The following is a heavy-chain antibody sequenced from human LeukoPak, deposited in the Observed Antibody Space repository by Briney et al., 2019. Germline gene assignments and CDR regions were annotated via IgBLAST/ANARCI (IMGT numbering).Heavy chain of an antibody. CDR3: MRDPTDTSGRYAYFDY. D-gene: IGHD6-19*01. CDR2: ISCYNGDT. Sequence: ASVKVSCKASGYTFTHHGISWVRQAPGQGLEWMGWISCYNGDTNYAQKFQGRVTMSTDTSTSTAYLELTGLRSDGTAVYYCMRDPTDTSGRYAYFDYWGQGTLVTVSS. J-gene: IGHJ4*02. V-gene: IGHV1-18*01. CDR1: GYTFTHHG.